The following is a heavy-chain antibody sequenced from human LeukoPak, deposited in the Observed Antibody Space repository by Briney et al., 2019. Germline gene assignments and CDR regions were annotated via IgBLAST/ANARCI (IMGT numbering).Heavy chain of an antibody. D-gene: IGHD3-3*01. J-gene: IGHJ4*02. Sequence: GGSLRLSCAASGFTFSSYGMHWVRQAPGKGLEWVAVIWYDGSNKYYADSVKGRFTISRDNSKNTLSLQMNSLRAEDTAVYYCARRRSFGVAAPPDYWGQGTLVTVSS. CDR2: IWYDGSNK. V-gene: IGHV3-33*01. CDR1: GFTFSSYG. CDR3: ARRRSFGVAAPPDY.